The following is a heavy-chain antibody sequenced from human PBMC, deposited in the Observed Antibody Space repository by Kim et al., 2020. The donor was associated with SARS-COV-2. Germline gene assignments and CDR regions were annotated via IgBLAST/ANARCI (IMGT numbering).Heavy chain of an antibody. J-gene: IGHJ4*02. CDR3: AREGSSGWYGFDY. Sequence: GGSLRLSCAASGFTFSSYAMHWVRQAPGKGLEWVAVISYDGSNKYYADSVKGRFTISRDNSKNTLYLQMNSLRAEDTAVYYCAREGSSGWYGFDYWGQGTLVTVSS. CDR2: ISYDGSNK. D-gene: IGHD6-19*01. V-gene: IGHV3-30*04. CDR1: GFTFSSYA.